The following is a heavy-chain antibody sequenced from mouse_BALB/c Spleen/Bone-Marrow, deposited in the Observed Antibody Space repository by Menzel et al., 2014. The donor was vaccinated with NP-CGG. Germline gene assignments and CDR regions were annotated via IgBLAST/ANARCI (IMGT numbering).Heavy chain of an antibody. CDR2: ISSGSSTI. CDR1: GFTFSSFG. V-gene: IGHV5-17*02. Sequence: EVQRVESGGGLVQPGGSRKLSCAASGFTFSSFGMHWVRQAPEKGLEWVAYISSGSSTIYYADTEKGRLTISRDNPKNTLFLEMTSLRSEATAMYYCARYYGNYSGCLDVWGAGTTVTASS. CDR3: ARYYGNYSGCLDV. J-gene: IGHJ1*01. D-gene: IGHD2-1*01.